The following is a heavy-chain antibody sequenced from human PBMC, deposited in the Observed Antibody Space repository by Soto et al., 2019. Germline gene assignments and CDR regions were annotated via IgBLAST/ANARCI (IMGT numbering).Heavy chain of an antibody. Sequence: PSETLSLTCAVYGGSFSGHSWTWTRQSPGKGLEWIGDINHSGRVSYSPSLKSRVTISLDTSKNQFSLTLSAVTAADTAMYYCSIRAYDPNGYYRFDPWGQGTLVTVSS. CDR1: GGSFSGHS. J-gene: IGHJ5*01. D-gene: IGHD3-22*01. CDR3: SIRAYDPNGYYRFDP. CDR2: INHSGRV. V-gene: IGHV4-34*01.